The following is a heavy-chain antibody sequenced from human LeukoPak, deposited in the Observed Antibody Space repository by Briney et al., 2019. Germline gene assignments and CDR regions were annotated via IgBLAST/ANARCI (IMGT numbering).Heavy chain of an antibody. CDR2: ISSNAGNM. D-gene: IGHD2-2*01. J-gene: IGHJ3*01. CDR1: GFTFSSYE. CDR3: ARVLSSSSSSLGAYDL. V-gene: IGHV3-48*03. Sequence: GGSLRLSCAASGFTFSSYEMNWVRQAPGKGPEWVSYISSNAGNMYYADSVKSRFTISRDNAMSSLYLQMNSLRAEDTAFYYCARVLSSSSSSLGAYDLWGQGTMVHVSS.